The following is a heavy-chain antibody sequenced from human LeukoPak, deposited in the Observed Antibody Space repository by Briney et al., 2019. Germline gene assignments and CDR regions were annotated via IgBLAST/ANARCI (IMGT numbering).Heavy chain of an antibody. V-gene: IGHV3-23*01. D-gene: IGHD6-13*01. Sequence: GGSLRLSCAASGFTFRSYAMHWVRQAPGKGLEWVSVISGSGSSTYYADSVKGRFTISRDNSKNTLYLQMNSLRAEDTAVYYCATSFGPVIAAAGTGADWGEGTLVSVSS. CDR3: ATSFGPVIAAAGTGAD. CDR1: GFTFRSYA. J-gene: IGHJ4*02. CDR2: ISGSGSST.